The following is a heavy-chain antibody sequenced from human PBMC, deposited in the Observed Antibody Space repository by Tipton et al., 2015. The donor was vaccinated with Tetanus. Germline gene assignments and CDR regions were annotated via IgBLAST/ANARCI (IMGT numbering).Heavy chain of an antibody. Sequence: LRLSCTVSGGSISSYYWSWIRQPPGKGLEWIGYIYYSGSTNYNPSLKSRVTISVDTSKNQFSLKLSSVTAADTAVYYCARVTRDSSGWYFGYWGQGTLVTVSS. J-gene: IGHJ4*02. CDR3: ARVTRDSSGWYFGY. V-gene: IGHV4-59*01. CDR2: IYYSGST. D-gene: IGHD6-19*01. CDR1: GGSISSYY.